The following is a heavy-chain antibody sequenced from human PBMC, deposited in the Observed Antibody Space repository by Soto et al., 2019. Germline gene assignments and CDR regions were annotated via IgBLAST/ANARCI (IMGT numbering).Heavy chain of an antibody. CDR1: GYTFTSYD. V-gene: IGHV1-8*01. Sequence: GASVKVSCKASGYTFTSYDINWVRQATGQGLEWMGWMNPNRGNTGYAQKFQGRVTMTRNTSISTAYMELSSLRSEETAVYYCARRYSSSWYRTYYYYGMDVWGQGTTVTVSS. J-gene: IGHJ6*02. CDR2: MNPNRGNT. D-gene: IGHD6-13*01. CDR3: ARRYSSSWYRTYYYYGMDV.